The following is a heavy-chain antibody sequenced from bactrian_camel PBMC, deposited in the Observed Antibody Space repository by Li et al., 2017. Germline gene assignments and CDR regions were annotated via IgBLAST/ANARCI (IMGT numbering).Heavy chain of an antibody. CDR2: IFWGGWSGDGI. CDR3: AARRFRDSIIRGGVWAPNTYHD. Sequence: QLVESGGGLVQPGGSLRLSCAASGFTFSVYYTSWVRQAPGKGLEWVSSIFWGGWSGDGINYADSVKGRFTIIHDNAKNTVYLQMNSLKPGDTAMYYCAARRFRDSIIRGGVWAPNTYHDWGQGTQVTVS. V-gene: IGHV3-2*01. J-gene: IGHJ4*01. D-gene: IGHD2*01. CDR1: GFTFSVYY.